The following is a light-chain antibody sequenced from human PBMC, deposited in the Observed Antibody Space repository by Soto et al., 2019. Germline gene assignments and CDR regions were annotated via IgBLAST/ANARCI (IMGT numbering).Light chain of an antibody. CDR2: DNN. CDR1: RPNIGSNY. Sequence: QSVLTQPPSASGTPGQKVNISCSGSRPNIGSNYVFVYWYQQVPGTAPKLLIYDNNQRPSGVPDRFAGSKSGTSASLAISGIRSEDEADYYCAAWADSLSGPVFGGGNQLTVL. V-gene: IGLV1-47*02. CDR3: AAWADSLSGPV. J-gene: IGLJ3*02.